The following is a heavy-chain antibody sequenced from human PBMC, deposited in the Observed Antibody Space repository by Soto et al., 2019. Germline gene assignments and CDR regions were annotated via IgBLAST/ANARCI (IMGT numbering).Heavy chain of an antibody. CDR3: AKDGGREGYFGNWFDP. CDR1: GYTFTSYD. V-gene: IGHV1-8*01. J-gene: IGHJ5*02. Sequence: ASVKVSCKVSGYTFTSYDINWVRQATGQRLEWMGWMNPNSGNTAYAQKCQGRVTITADESTTTAYMELSSLRSDDTAVYYCAKDGGREGYFGNWFDPWGQGTMVIVPS. D-gene: IGHD2-15*01. CDR2: MNPNSGNT.